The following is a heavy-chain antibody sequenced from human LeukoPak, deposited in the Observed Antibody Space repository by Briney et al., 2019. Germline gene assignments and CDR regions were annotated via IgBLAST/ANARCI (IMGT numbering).Heavy chain of an antibody. CDR1: GFTFSNYA. Sequence: PGGSLRLSCAASGFTFSNYAMSWVRQAPGKGLEWVSAISGSGGSTYYADSVKGRFTISSDNSKNTLYLQMNSLRAEDTAVYYCAKDGYFNSGSYYDYWGQGTLVTVSS. V-gene: IGHV3-23*01. J-gene: IGHJ4*02. D-gene: IGHD1-26*01. CDR2: ISGSGGST. CDR3: AKDGYFNSGSYYDY.